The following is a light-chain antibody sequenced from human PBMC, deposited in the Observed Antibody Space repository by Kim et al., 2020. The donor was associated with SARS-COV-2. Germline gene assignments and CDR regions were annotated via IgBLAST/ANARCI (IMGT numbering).Light chain of an antibody. V-gene: IGKV3-11*01. CDR1: HGVDTY. CDR3: QQRDKWPFT. J-gene: IGKJ3*01. CDR2: DAS. Sequence: LSPGESATLSGRASHGVDTYLDWFQQKPGQAPRLLIYDASKRATGIPARFSGSGSGTDFTLTVSSLEPEDFAVYYCQQRDKWPFTFGPGTKVDIK.